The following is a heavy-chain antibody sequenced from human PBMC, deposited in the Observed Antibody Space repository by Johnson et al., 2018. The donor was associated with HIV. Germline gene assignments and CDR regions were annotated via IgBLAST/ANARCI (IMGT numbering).Heavy chain of an antibody. CDR1: GFTFSRYA. D-gene: IGHD5-24*01. Sequence: QLVESGGGVVQPGRSLRLSCAASGFTFSRYAMHWVRQAPGKGLEWVAVISYDGSNKYYADSVKGRFTISRDNSKNTLYLQMNSLRAEDTAVYYCAKTDMAVDAFDIWGQGTMVTVSS. J-gene: IGHJ3*02. CDR3: AKTDMAVDAFDI. CDR2: ISYDGSNK. V-gene: IGHV3-30-3*02.